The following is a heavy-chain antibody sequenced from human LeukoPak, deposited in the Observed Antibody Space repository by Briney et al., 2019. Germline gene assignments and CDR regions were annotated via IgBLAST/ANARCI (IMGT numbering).Heavy chain of an antibody. V-gene: IGHV3-9*01. D-gene: IGHD6-19*01. CDR3: AKDTGRIAVAVFYYYMDV. CDR1: GFTFDDYA. CDR2: ISWNSGSI. Sequence: GRSLRLSCAASGFTFDDYAMHWVRQAPGKGLEWVSGISWNSGSIVYADSVKGRFTISRDNAKNSLYLQMNSLRAEDTALYYCAKDTGRIAVAVFYYYMDVWGKGTTVTVSS. J-gene: IGHJ6*03.